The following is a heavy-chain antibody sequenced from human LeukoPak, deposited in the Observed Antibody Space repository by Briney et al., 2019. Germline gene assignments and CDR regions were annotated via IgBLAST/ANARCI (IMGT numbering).Heavy chain of an antibody. V-gene: IGHV1-58*01. CDR1: GFTCTSSA. D-gene: IGHD5-12*01. Sequence: SVKVSCKASGFTCTSSAVQWVRQARGQRLEWIGWIVVGSGNTNYAQKFQERVTITRDMSTSTAYMELSSLRSEDTAVYYCAAERGYSGYDDGDRYFDYWGQGTLVTVSS. CDR3: AAERGYSGYDDGDRYFDY. J-gene: IGHJ4*02. CDR2: IVVGSGNT.